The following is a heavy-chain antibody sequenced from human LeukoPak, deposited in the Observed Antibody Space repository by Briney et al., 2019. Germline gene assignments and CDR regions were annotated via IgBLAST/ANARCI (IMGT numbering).Heavy chain of an antibody. CDR1: GYSFTSYW. Sequence: GESLKISCKGSGYSFTSYWIGWVRQMPGKGLEWMGIIYPGDSDTRYSPSIQGQVTISADKSISTAYPQWSSLKASDTAMYYCARLKGQYQLLLDVWGQGTTVTVSS. D-gene: IGHD2-2*01. CDR3: ARLKGQYQLLLDV. J-gene: IGHJ6*02. CDR2: IYPGDSDT. V-gene: IGHV5-51*01.